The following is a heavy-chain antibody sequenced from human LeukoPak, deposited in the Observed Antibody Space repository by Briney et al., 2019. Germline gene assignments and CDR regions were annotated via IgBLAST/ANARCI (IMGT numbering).Heavy chain of an antibody. J-gene: IGHJ6*02. D-gene: IGHD6-13*01. Sequence: GASVNVSCKASGGTFSGYAISWVRQAPGQGLEWMGRIIPILGIANYAQKFQGRVTITADKSTSTAYMELSSLRSEDTAVYYCARSLIAAAGVFPCYYYGMDVWGQGTTVTVSS. CDR1: GGTFSGYA. V-gene: IGHV1-69*04. CDR2: IIPILGIA. CDR3: ARSLIAAAGVFPCYYYGMDV.